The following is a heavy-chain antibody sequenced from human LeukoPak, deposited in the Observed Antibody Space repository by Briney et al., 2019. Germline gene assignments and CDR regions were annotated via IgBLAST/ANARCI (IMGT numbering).Heavy chain of an antibody. CDR2: ISGSGGST. V-gene: IGHV3-23*01. Sequence: PGGSLRLSCAASGFTFSSYGMHWVRQAPGKGLEWVSAISGSGGSTYYADSVKGRFTISRDNSKNTLYLQMNSLRAEDTAVYYCAKDAINYDSNWFDPWGQGTLVTVSS. CDR1: GFTFSSYG. J-gene: IGHJ5*02. D-gene: IGHD3-3*01. CDR3: AKDAINYDSNWFDP.